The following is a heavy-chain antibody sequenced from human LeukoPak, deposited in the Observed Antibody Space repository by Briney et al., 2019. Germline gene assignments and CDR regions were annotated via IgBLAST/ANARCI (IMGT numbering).Heavy chain of an antibody. D-gene: IGHD3-16*02. CDR2: INHSGST. J-gene: IGHJ4*02. Sequence: SETLSVTCAVYGGSFSGYYWSWIRQPPGKGLEWIGEINHSGSTNYNPSLKSRVTISVDTSENQFSLKLSSVTAADTAVYYCARGGNYDYVWGSYRYTLGFDYWGQGTLVTVSS. CDR1: GGSFSGYY. CDR3: ARGGNYDYVWGSYRYTLGFDY. V-gene: IGHV4-34*01.